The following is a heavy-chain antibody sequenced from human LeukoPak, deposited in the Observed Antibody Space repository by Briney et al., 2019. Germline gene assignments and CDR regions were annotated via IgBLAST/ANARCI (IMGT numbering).Heavy chain of an antibody. V-gene: IGHV4-59*01. D-gene: IGHD3-10*01. CDR2: IYYSGST. CDR3: ARVGHYGSGSYLDY. J-gene: IGHJ4*02. CDR1: GGSISSYY. Sequence: SETLSLTCTVSGGSISSYYWSWIRQPPGKGLEWIGYIYYSGSTNYNPSLKSRVTISVDTSKNQFSLKLSSVTAADTAVCYCARVGHYGSGSYLDYWGQGTLVTVSS.